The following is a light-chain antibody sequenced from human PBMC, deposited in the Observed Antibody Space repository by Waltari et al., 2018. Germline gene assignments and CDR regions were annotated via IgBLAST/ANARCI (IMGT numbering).Light chain of an antibody. CDR3: QQRSNWPWT. CDR1: QSVSSY. Sequence: EIVLTQSPATLSLSPGERATRSCRATQSVSSYLAWYQQKPGQAPRLLIYAASNRATGIPARFSGSGSGTDFTLTISSLEPEDFAVYYCQQRSNWPWTFGQGTKVEIK. CDR2: AAS. V-gene: IGKV3-11*01. J-gene: IGKJ1*01.